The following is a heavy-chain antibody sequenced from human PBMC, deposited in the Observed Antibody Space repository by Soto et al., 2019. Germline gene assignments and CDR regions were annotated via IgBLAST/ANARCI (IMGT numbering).Heavy chain of an antibody. CDR2: INPNSGGT. J-gene: IGHJ4*02. CDR1: GYTFSDYY. V-gene: IGHV1-2*02. D-gene: IGHD1-1*01. Sequence: ASVKVSCKASGYTFSDYYIHWVRQAPGQGLEWMGWINPNSGGTKYAPKFQGGVTMTRDTSITTAYMELSRLRSGDTAVYYCARGPATAKPEGVDFWGQGTLVTVSS. CDR3: ARGPATAKPEGVDF.